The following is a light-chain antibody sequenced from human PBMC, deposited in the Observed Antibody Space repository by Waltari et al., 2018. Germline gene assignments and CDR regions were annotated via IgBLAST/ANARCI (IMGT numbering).Light chain of an antibody. J-gene: IGKJ5*01. CDR3: QQRSN. CDR1: QSVRNS. Sequence: EIVLTQSPGTLPLSPGERVTLSCRASQSVRNSLSWYQQKPGQAPRLLIHDTSNRATGIPARFSGSGSGTDFTLTISSLEPEDFAVYYCQQRSNFGQGTRLDI. V-gene: IGKV3-11*01. CDR2: DTS.